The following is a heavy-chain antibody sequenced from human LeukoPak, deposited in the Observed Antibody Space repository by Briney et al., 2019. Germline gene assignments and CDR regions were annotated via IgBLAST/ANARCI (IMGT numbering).Heavy chain of an antibody. CDR1: GFTFSSYG. J-gene: IGHJ1*01. D-gene: IGHD3-22*01. CDR2: IWYDGSNK. CDR3: ARDFYYYDSSGYYKH. V-gene: IGHV3-33*01. Sequence: AGGSLRLSCAASGFTFSSYGMHWVRQAPGKGLEWVAVIWYDGSNKYYADSVKGRFTISRDNAKSSVLLQMNSLRVEDTAVYYCARDFYYYDSSGYYKHWGQGTLVTVSS.